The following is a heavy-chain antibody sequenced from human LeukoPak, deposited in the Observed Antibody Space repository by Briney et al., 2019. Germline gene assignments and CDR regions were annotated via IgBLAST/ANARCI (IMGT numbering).Heavy chain of an antibody. J-gene: IGHJ4*02. Sequence: GGSLRLSCAASGFTFSSFAMSWVRQAPGKGLEWVSAISGSSSTIYHADSVKGRFTISRDNSKNTLYLQMNSLRAEDTAVYYCARVSVLGFDYWGQGTLVTVSS. CDR2: ISGSSSTI. D-gene: IGHD6-6*01. V-gene: IGHV3-23*01. CDR3: ARVSVLGFDY. CDR1: GFTFSSFA.